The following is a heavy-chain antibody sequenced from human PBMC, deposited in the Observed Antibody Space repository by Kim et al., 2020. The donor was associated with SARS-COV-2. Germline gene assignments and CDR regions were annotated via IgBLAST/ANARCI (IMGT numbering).Heavy chain of an antibody. V-gene: IGHV4-34*01. J-gene: IGHJ5*02. CDR2: INHRGSP. CDR1: GENFRAYY. D-gene: IGHD3-9*01. CDR3: ARARYFDWLGGRTADSWFDP. Sequence: SETLSLSCAVYGENFRAYYWSWIRQPPGKGLEWIGEINHRGSPNYNPSLKSRVTISVDTSKSQFSLKLSSVTAADTAVYYCARARYFDWLGGRTADSWFDPWGQGTRVTVSS.